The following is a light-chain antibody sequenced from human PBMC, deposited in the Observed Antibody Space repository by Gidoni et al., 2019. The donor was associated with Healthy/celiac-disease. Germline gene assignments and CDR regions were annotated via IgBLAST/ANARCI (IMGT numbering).Light chain of an antibody. CDR1: QSVSSSY. J-gene: IGKJ3*01. CDR3: QQYGRSPLT. CDR2: GAS. Sequence: DTVSTQSPGTLSLSPGERATLSCRASQSVSSSYLAWYQQKPGQAPRLLIHGASSRATGIPDRFSGSGSGTDFTLTISRLEPEDFAVYYCQQYGRSPLTFGPGTKVDIK. V-gene: IGKV3-20*01.